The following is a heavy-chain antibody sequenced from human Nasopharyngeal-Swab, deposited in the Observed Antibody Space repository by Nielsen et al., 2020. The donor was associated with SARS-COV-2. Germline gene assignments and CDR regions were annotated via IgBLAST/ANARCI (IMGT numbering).Heavy chain of an antibody. V-gene: IGHV3-30*04. CDR3: ARGKDGVYYYYGMDV. CDR1: GYTFYAYN. D-gene: IGHD4-17*01. CDR2: ISYDGSNQ. Sequence: SCKPSGYTFYAYNMHWVRQAPGKGLEWVAIISYDGSNQFYADSVKGRFTVSRDNSKNTLYLQMSSLTREDTAIYYCARGKDGVYYYYGMDVWGQGTTVTVSS. J-gene: IGHJ6*02.